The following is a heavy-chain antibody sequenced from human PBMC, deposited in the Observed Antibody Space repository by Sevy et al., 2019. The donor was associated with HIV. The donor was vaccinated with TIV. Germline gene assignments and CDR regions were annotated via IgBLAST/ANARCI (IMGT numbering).Heavy chain of an antibody. D-gene: IGHD3-10*01. CDR2: ISHNGSA. CDR1: GDSINSNNW. Sequence: SETLSLTCAVSGDSINSNNWWNWVRQPPGKGLEWIGEISHNGSATYNPSLKSRVTISVDKSKNQFSLKLSSVTAADTAVYYCARVLRGLLYFGECAIDGKNWFDPWGQGTLVTVSS. CDR3: ARVLRGLLYFGECAIDGKNWFDP. J-gene: IGHJ5*02. V-gene: IGHV4-4*02.